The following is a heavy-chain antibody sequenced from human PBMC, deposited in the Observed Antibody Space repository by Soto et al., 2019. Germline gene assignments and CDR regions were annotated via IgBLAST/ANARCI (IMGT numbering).Heavy chain of an antibody. CDR2: ISAYNGNT. CDR3: XXXXXVALIDY. CDR1: GYTFTSYG. Sequence: QVQLVQSGAEVKKPGASVKVSCKASGYTFTSYGISWVXQAXXXGLEWMGWISAYNGNTKYAQKLQGRVTMTTDTXXXXXXXXXXXXXXXXXXXYXXXXXXXVALIDYWGQGTLVTVSS. J-gene: IGHJ4*02. V-gene: IGHV1-18*01. D-gene: IGHD6-19*01.